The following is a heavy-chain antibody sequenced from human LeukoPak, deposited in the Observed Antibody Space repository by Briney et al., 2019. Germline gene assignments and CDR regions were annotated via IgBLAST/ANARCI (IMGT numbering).Heavy chain of an antibody. CDR1: GFTFSTYS. D-gene: IGHD1-26*01. Sequence: GGSLRLSCAVSGFTFSTYSMNWVRQAPGKGLEWGSYISSSSSTIYYADSVKGRFTISRDNAKNSLFLQMNSLRAEDTAVYYCARINSGRHLGDAFDIWGQGTMVTVSS. J-gene: IGHJ3*02. CDR3: ARINSGRHLGDAFDI. V-gene: IGHV3-48*04. CDR2: ISSSSSTI.